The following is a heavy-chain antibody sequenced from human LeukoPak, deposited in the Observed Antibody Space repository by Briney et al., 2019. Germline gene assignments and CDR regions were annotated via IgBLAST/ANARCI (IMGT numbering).Heavy chain of an antibody. V-gene: IGHV4-59*12. J-gene: IGHJ5*02. Sequence: TSEALSLTCTVSGGSISSYHWTWMRQAPWKGLEWIGYMCNTGSTNYNPSLKSRVTISVETSKNQFSLKLTSVTAADTAVYYCARVKYYDILTGYFKFDPWGQGTLVTVSS. D-gene: IGHD3-9*01. CDR3: ARVKYYDILTGYFKFDP. CDR1: GGSISSYH. CDR2: MCNTGST.